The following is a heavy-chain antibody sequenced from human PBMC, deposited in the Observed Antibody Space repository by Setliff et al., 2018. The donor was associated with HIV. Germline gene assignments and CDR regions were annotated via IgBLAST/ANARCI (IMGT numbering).Heavy chain of an antibody. D-gene: IGHD3-3*02. CDR2: MNPNNGNT. Sequence: ASVKVSCKASGYNFTDYDINWVRQATGQGLEWMGWMNPNNGNTGYAEKFQGRVTMTRDTSISTAYMELSSLRSDVTAVYYCARGTAPRPASVLEFLEWLFPNWFDPWGQGTLVTVSS. V-gene: IGHV1-8*02. CDR3: ARGTAPRPASVLEFLEWLFPNWFDP. J-gene: IGHJ5*02. CDR1: GYNFTDYD.